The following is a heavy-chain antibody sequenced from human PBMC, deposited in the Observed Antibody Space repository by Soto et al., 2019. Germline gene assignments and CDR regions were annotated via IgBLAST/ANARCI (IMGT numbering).Heavy chain of an antibody. V-gene: IGHV3-30*04. D-gene: IGHD6-6*01. Sequence: PGGSLRLSCAASGFTFSSYAMHWVRQAPGKGLEWVAVISYDGSNKYYADSVKGRFTISRDNSKNTLYVQMNSLRAEDTAVYYCAKDRGQQLFRPYGMDVWGQGTTVTVSS. CDR3: AKDRGQQLFRPYGMDV. J-gene: IGHJ6*02. CDR1: GFTFSSYA. CDR2: ISYDGSNK.